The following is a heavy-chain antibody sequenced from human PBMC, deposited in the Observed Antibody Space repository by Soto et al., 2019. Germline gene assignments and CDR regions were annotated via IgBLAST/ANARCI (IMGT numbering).Heavy chain of an antibody. J-gene: IGHJ4*02. Sequence: QVQLVQSGAEVKKPGASVKVSCKASGYTFSNYDINWVRLATGQGLEWMGGVNPNSGRTVYAQNLHGRGTMTRNTSISTVYLELSSLRSEDTAVYHFATCTSSYCTRSSQMADWGQGTLVTVSS. CDR3: ATCTSSYCTRSSQMAD. D-gene: IGHD1-26*01. V-gene: IGHV1-8*01. CDR1: GYTFSNYD. CDR2: VNPNSGRT.